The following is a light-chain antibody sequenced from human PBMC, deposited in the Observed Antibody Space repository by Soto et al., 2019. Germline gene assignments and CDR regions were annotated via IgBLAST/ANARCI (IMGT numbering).Light chain of an antibody. CDR1: QSVSSN. V-gene: IGKV3-20*01. CDR2: GAS. J-gene: IGKJ4*01. CDR3: QQFSSYPLT. Sequence: ERVMSHSPATVSVSPGGIATLSCKASQSVSSNLAWYQQKPGQAPKLLIYGASSWDTGIPDRFSGGGSGTDFTLTISRLEPEDFAVYYCQQFSSYPLTFGGGTKVDIK.